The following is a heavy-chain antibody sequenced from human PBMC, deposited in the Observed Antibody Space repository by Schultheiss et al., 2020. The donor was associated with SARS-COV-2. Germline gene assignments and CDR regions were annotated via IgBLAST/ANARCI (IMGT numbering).Heavy chain of an antibody. Sequence: SETLSLTCTVSGGSVSSGSYYWSWIRQPPGKGLEWIGYIYYTGSTYYNPSLESRVSISVDTSKNQFSLKLSSVTAADTAVYYCARALDYWGQGTLVTVSS. J-gene: IGHJ4*02. CDR3: ARALDY. CDR2: IYYTGST. V-gene: IGHV4-61*01. CDR1: GGSVSSGSYY.